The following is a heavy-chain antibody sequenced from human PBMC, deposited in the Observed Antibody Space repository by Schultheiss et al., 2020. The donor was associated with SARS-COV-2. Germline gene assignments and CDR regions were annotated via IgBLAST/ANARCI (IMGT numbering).Heavy chain of an antibody. CDR1: GFTFSSYW. Sequence: GGSLRLSCAASGFTFSSYWMHWVRQAPGKGLVWVSAISGSGGSTYYADSVKGRFTISRDNSKNTLYLQMNSLRAEDTAVYYCAREGQQLNFGMDVWGQGTTVTVSS. D-gene: IGHD6-13*01. J-gene: IGHJ6*02. V-gene: IGHV3-23*01. CDR2: ISGSGGST. CDR3: AREGQQLNFGMDV.